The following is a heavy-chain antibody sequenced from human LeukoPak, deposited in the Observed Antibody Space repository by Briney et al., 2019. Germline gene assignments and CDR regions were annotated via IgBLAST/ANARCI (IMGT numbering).Heavy chain of an antibody. V-gene: IGHV3-74*01. D-gene: IGHD2-21*02. CDR1: GFTFSTYC. J-gene: IGHJ3*01. CDR2: IDSDGSTT. CDR3: ARGGGDHAFDV. Sequence: GGSLRLSCAASGFTFSTYCMHWVRQGPGKGLVWVSRIDSDGSTTIYADSVKGRFTISRDNAKNTLYLQMDSLRAEDTAVYYCARGGGDHAFDVWGQGTMVTVSS.